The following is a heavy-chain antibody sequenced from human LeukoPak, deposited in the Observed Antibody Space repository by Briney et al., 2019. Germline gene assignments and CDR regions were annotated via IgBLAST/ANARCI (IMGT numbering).Heavy chain of an antibody. Sequence: ASVKVSCKASGYTFTSCAMHWVRQAPGQGLECMGWINTGNGDTKYSQNFQGRVTITRDTSANSAYMDLSSLRSEDTAVYYCARDLPSAYFYYGMDVWGQGTTVTVS. CDR3: ARDLPSAYFYYGMDV. CDR2: INTGNGDT. J-gene: IGHJ6*02. CDR1: GYTFTSCA. V-gene: IGHV1-3*04. D-gene: IGHD2-2*01.